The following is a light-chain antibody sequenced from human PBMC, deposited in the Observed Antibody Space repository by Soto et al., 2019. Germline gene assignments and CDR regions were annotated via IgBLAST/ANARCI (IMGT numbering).Light chain of an antibody. CDR2: GNS. CDR3: QSYDTSLSASV. V-gene: IGLV1-40*01. J-gene: IGLJ2*01. Sequence: QSVLTQPPSVSGAPGQRVTISCTGSSSNIGAGYDVHWYQQIPGTAPKLLIYGNSNRPSGVPDRFSGSKSGTSASLAITGLQAEDEADYYCQSYDTSLSASVFGGGTKLTVL. CDR1: SSNIGAGYD.